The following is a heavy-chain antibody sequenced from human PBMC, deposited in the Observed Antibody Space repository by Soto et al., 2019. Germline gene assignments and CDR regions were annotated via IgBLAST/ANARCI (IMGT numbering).Heavy chain of an antibody. V-gene: IGHV1-69*13. J-gene: IGHJ6*01. CDR3: ARKGTYYYYGMDV. D-gene: IGHD1-1*01. Sequence: SVKVSCKASGGTFSRYSISWVRQAPGQGLEWMGGIIPIFGTANYAQKFQGRVTITADESTSTAYMELSSLRSEDTAVYYCARKGTYYYYGMDVWGQGTTVTV. CDR2: IIPIFGTA. CDR1: GGTFSRYS.